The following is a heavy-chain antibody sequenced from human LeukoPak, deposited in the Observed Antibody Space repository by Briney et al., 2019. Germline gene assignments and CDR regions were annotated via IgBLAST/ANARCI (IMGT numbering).Heavy chain of an antibody. D-gene: IGHD2-2*01. CDR1: GFTFSSFW. CDR2: INSDGSST. J-gene: IGHJ6*04. Sequence: PGGSLRLSCAASGFTFSSFWMHWVRQAPGKGLVWVSRINSDGSSTSYADSVKGRFTISRDNARNTLYLQMNSLRAEDTAVYYCARDPRQLLSAYYYGMDVWGKGTTVTVSS. CDR3: ARDPRQLLSAYYYGMDV. V-gene: IGHV3-74*01.